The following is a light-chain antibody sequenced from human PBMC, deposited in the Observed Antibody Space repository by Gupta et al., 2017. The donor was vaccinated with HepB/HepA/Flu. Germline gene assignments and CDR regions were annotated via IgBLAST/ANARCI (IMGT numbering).Light chain of an antibody. V-gene: IGLV2-11*01. J-gene: IGLJ1*01. CDR2: DVS. CDR1: SSDVGSYKY. Sequence: QSALTQPRSVSGSPGQSVTISCTGASSDVGSYKYVSWYQQHPGKAPKLLIYDVSKRPSGVPDRFSGSKSGITASLTISGLQVEDEADYYCCSYAGTYVFGTGTKVTVL. CDR3: CSYAGTYV.